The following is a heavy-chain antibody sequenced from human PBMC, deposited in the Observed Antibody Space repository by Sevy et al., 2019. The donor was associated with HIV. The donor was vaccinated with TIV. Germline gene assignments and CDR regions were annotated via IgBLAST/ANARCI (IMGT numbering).Heavy chain of an antibody. CDR3: ARKYDSSGYFDY. CDR2: ISGSGGRGDKT. J-gene: IGHJ4*02. V-gene: IGHV3-23*01. D-gene: IGHD3-22*01. CDR1: GFTFSNYA. Sequence: GGSLRLSCAASGFTFSNYAMNWFRQAPGKGLEWVSGISGSGGRGDKTNYADSVKGRFTISRDDSKNSLYLQLNSLRAEDTAIYYCARKYDSSGYFDYWGQGTLVTVSS.